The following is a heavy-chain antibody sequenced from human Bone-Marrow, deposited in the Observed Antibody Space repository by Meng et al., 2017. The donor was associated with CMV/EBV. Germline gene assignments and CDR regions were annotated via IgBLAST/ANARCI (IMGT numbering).Heavy chain of an antibody. J-gene: IGHJ4*02. CDR1: GFTFSTYE. V-gene: IGHV4-34*01. D-gene: IGHD3-3*01. CDR2: INHSGST. CDR3: ARGRVRFLEWLSAYYFDY. Sequence: GSLRLSCVASGFTFSTYEFSWIRQPPGKGLEWIGEINHSGSTNYNPSLKSRVTISVDTSKNQFSLKLSSVTAADTAVYYCARGRVRFLEWLSAYYFDYWGQGTLVTVSS.